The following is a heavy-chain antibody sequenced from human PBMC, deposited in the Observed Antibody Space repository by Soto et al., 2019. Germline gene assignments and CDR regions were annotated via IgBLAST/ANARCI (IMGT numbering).Heavy chain of an antibody. D-gene: IGHD6-19*01. CDR2: ISYDGSNK. J-gene: IGHJ4*02. CDR3: AKDSDPHPGWGDY. Sequence: QVQLVESGGGVVQPGRSLRLSCAASGFTFSSYGMHWVRQAPGKGLEWVAVISYDGSNKYYADSVKGRFTISRDNSKNTLYLQMNILRAEDTAVHYWAKDSDPHPGWGDYWGQGTLVTVS. V-gene: IGHV3-30*18. CDR1: GFTFSSYG.